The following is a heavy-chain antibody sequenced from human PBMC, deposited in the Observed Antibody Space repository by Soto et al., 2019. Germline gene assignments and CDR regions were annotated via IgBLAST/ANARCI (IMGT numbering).Heavy chain of an antibody. CDR1: GFTFSSYS. D-gene: IGHD6-6*01. Sequence: EVQLVESGGGLVQPGGSLRLSCAASGFTFSSYSMNWVRQAPGKGLEWVSYISSSSTIYYADSVKGRFTISRDNAKNSLYLQMNSLRDEDTAVYYCVREYSSSSGRAFDIWGQGTMVTVSS. CDR3: VREYSSSSGRAFDI. V-gene: IGHV3-48*02. J-gene: IGHJ3*02. CDR2: ISSSSTI.